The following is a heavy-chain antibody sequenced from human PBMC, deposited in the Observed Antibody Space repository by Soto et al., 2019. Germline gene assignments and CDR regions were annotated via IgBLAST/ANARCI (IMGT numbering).Heavy chain of an antibody. CDR2: IWYDGSNK. CDR3: AIADCTGAYCYSWPFNYGVDV. D-gene: IGHD2-15*01. V-gene: IGHV3-33*08. CDR1: GFTFNTYG. J-gene: IGHJ6*02. Sequence: LRLSCTTSGFTFNTYGMHWVRQAPGKGLEWVAIIWYDGSNKYYADSVKGRFTISRDNSRNTLYLQMNSLRAEDTALYYCAIADCTGAYCYSWPFNYGVDVWGQGTTVPVAS.